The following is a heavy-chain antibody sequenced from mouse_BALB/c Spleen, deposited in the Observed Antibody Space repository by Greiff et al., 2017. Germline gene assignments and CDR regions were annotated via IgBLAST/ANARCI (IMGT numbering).Heavy chain of an antibody. Sequence: EVQLVESGGGLVKPGGSLKLSCAASGFTFSDYYMYWVRQTPEKRLEWVATISDGGSYTYYPDSVKGRFTISRDNAKNNLYLQMSSLKSEDTAMYYCARGVDYGNYRYFDVWGAGTTVTVSS. V-gene: IGHV5-4*02. J-gene: IGHJ1*01. CDR1: GFTFSDYY. CDR3: ARGVDYGNYRYFDV. D-gene: IGHD2-1*01. CDR2: ISDGGSYT.